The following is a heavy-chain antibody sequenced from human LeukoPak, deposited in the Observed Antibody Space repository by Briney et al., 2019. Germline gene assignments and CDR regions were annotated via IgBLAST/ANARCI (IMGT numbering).Heavy chain of an antibody. CDR1: GFSFSDAW. V-gene: IGHV3-15*04. J-gene: IGHJ4*02. CDR2: IESKTDGGTT. Sequence: GGSLRLSCAVSGFSFSDAWMSWVRQTPGKGLEWVGRIESKTDGGTTDYAALVKGRFTISRDDSTNTLYLQMNSLKSEDTAVYYCTTYGSGRKFDYWGQGVLVTVSS. CDR3: TTYGSGRKFDY. D-gene: IGHD3-10*01.